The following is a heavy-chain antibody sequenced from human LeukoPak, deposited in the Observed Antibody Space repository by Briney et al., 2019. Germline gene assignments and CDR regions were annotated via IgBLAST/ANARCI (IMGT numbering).Heavy chain of an antibody. J-gene: IGHJ4*02. CDR3: ASGESPPFWSGYYYYFDY. CDR2: IIPIFGTA. D-gene: IGHD3-3*01. V-gene: IGHV1-69*05. CDR1: GGTFSSYA. Sequence: GASVKVSCKASGGTFSSYAISWGRQAPGQGLEWMGGIIPIFGTANYAQKLQGRVTITTDESTSTAYMELSSLRSEDTAVYYCASGESPPFWSGYYYYFDYWGQGTLVTVSS.